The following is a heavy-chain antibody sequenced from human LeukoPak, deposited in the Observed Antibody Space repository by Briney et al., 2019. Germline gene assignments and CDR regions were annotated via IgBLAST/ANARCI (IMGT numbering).Heavy chain of an antibody. CDR1: GFTFSSYW. D-gene: IGHD3-22*01. J-gene: IGHJ5*02. Sequence: QAGGSLRLSCAASGFTFSSYWMSWVRQAPGKGLEWVANIKQDGSEKYYVDSVKGRFTISRDNAKNSLYLQMNSLRAEDTAVYYCAKDRNLDWGYYDSSGYYPWGQGTLVTVSS. CDR2: IKQDGSEK. CDR3: AKDRNLDWGYYDSSGYYP. V-gene: IGHV3-7*03.